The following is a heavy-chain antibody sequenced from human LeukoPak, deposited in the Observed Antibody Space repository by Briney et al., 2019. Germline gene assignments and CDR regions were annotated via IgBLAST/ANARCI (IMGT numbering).Heavy chain of an antibody. D-gene: IGHD3-9*01. CDR3: ARAEPGYLNRFDP. J-gene: IGHJ5*02. V-gene: IGHV1-2*02. CDR2: INPHSGGS. Sequence: ASVKVSCKASGITFIDYYIHWVRQAPGHGLEWVGWINPHSGGSKYAQKFQGRATMTRDTSIGTAFMELSSLRSDDTGVYYCARAEPGYLNRFDPWGEGTLVTVSS. CDR1: GITFIDYY.